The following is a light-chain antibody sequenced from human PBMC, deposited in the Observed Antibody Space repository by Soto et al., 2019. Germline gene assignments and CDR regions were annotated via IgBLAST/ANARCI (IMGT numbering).Light chain of an antibody. CDR1: QSIRNW. Sequence: DIQRVLYPNTLSASVGDRVTITCRASQSIRNWLAWYQDKPGKAPKLLIYGASSLESGVPSRFIVSGSGTEFTLAIGCLQPGDFAPYNCQHYNSFPWRFAEGTKVDI. CDR3: QHYNSFPWR. CDR2: GAS. V-gene: IGKV1-5*01. J-gene: IGKJ1*01.